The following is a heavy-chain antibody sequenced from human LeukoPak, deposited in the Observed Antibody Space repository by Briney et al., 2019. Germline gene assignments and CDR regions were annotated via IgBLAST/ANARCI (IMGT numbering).Heavy chain of an antibody. V-gene: IGHV1-46*01. CDR1: GYTFTSYY. Sequence: ASVKVSCKASGYTFTSYYMHWVRQAPGQGLEWMGIINPSGGSTSYAQKFQGRVTMTRDMSTSTAYMDLSSLRSEDTAVYYCARDRAYNWNRDAFDIWGQGTMVAVSS. J-gene: IGHJ3*02. CDR3: ARDRAYNWNRDAFDI. D-gene: IGHD1-20*01. CDR2: INPSGGST.